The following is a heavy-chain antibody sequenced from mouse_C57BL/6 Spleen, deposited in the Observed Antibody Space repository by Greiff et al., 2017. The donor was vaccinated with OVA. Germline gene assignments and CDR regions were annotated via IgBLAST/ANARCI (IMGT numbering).Heavy chain of an antibody. D-gene: IGHD1-1*01. CDR1: GYTFTSYW. J-gene: IGHJ2*01. CDR3: ARSYYYGSSPYYFDY. V-gene: IGHV1-50*01. CDR2: IDPSDSYT. Sequence: VQLQQPGAELVKPGASVKLSCKASGYTFTSYWMQWVKQRPGQGLEWIGEIDPSDSYTNYNQKFKGQATLTVDTASSTAYMQLSSLTSEDSAVYYCARSYYYGSSPYYFDYWGQGTTLTVSS.